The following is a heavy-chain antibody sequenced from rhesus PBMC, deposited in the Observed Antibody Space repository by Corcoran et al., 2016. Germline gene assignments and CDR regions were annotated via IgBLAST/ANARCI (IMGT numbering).Heavy chain of an antibody. CDR3: TRGHGSNYFDY. J-gene: IGHJ4*01. V-gene: IGHV1-1*01. CDR1: GYTFTSYY. Sequence: QVQLVQSGAEIKQPGASVKISCKASGYTFTSYYMHWVRQAPGQGLEWIGLISPYNDKKDNAQNFQGRVTITTDTSTSTGYMELSSLRSEDTAVYYCTRGHGSNYFDYWGQGVLVTVSS. CDR2: ISPYNDKK. D-gene: IGHD4-29*01.